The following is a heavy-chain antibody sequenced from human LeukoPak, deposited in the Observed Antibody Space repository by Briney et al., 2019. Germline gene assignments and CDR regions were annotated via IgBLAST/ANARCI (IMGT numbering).Heavy chain of an antibody. D-gene: IGHD2-21*02. J-gene: IGHJ4*02. V-gene: IGHV4-59*08. CDR2: IYYRGTT. Sequence: IPSETLSLTCTVSGGSRGDYYWSWIRQSPGKGLEWNGYIYYRGTTNESPSLERRVSISGDPSNSEFSLKLTSVTAAETAVCYWARGRLIVTPAIYYFESWGQGTLVTVSS. CDR3: ARGRLIVTPAIYYFES. CDR1: GGSRGDYY.